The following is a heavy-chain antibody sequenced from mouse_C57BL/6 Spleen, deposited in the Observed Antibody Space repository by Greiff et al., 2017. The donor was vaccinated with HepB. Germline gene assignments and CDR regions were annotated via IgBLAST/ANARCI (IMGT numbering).Heavy chain of an antibody. CDR2: INPSSGYT. D-gene: IGHD1-1*01. Sequence: QVQLKESGAELAKPGASVKLSCKASGYTFTSYWMHWVNQRPGQGLEWIGYINPSSGYTKYNQKFKDKATLTADKSSSTAYMQLSSLTYEDSAVYYCARDLSTTVVAHFDYWGQGTTLTVSS. V-gene: IGHV1-7*01. J-gene: IGHJ2*01. CDR3: ARDLSTTVVAHFDY. CDR1: GYTFTSYW.